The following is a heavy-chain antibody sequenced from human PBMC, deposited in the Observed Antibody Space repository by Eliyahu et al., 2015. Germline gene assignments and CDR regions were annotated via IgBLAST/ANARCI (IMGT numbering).Heavy chain of an antibody. CDR1: GGSFXGYY. CDR3: ASSGELLWFSSYYGMDV. V-gene: IGHV4-34*01. D-gene: IGHD3-10*01. J-gene: IGHJ6*04. Sequence: QVQLQQWGAGLLKPSETLSLTCAVYGGSFXGYYWSWIRQPPGKGLEWIGEINHSGSTNYNPSLKSRVTISVDTSKNQFSLKLSSVTAADTAVYYCASSGELLWFSSYYGMDVWGKGTTVTVSS. CDR2: INHSGST.